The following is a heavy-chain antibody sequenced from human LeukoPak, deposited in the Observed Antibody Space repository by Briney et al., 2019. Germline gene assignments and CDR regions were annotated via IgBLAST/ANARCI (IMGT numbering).Heavy chain of an antibody. V-gene: IGHV4-59*08. CDR3: ARKNRTWIQLWSASSPFDY. Sequence: PSETLSLTCTVSGGSISIYYWSWIRQPPGKGLEWIGYIYYSGSANYNPSLKSRVTISVDTSKNQFSLKLSSVTAADTAVYYCARKNRTWIQLWSASSPFDYWGQGTLVTVSS. CDR1: GGSISIYY. D-gene: IGHD5-18*01. CDR2: IYYSGSA. J-gene: IGHJ4*02.